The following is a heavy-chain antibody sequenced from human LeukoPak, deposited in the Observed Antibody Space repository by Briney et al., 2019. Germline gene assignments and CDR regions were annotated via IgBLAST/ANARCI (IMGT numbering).Heavy chain of an antibody. V-gene: IGHV3-23*01. D-gene: IGHD3-10*01. CDR1: GFTFSSYA. J-gene: IGHJ4*02. CDR2: ISGSGGST. Sequence: GGSLRLSCAASGFTFSSYAMSWVRQAPGKGLEWVSAISGSGGSTYYADSVKGRFTISRDNSKNTLYLQMNSLRAEDTAVYYCAKDAPRWFGELGEYYFDYWGQGTLVTVSS. CDR3: AKDAPRWFGELGEYYFDY.